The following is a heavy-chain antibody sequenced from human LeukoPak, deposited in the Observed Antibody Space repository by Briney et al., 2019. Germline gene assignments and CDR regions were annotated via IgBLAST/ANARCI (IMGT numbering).Heavy chain of an antibody. CDR2: IYNSGST. CDR3: GCDYGDYIILY. V-gene: IGHV4-39*07. Sequence: PSDTLSLTCSVSGDSISNSDHYWGWIRQPPGRGLEWIGSIYNSGSTHYNPSLKSRVTISVDTSKNQFSLRLSSVTAADTAVYYCGCDYGDYIILYWGQGTLVTVSS. J-gene: IGHJ4*02. CDR1: GDSISNSDHY. D-gene: IGHD4-17*01.